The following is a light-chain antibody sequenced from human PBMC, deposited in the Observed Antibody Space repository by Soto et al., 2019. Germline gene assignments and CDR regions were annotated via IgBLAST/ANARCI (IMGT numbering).Light chain of an antibody. Sequence: QSALTQPRSVSGSPGQSVTISCTGTSSDVGAYNYVSWYQQHPDKAPKFMIYDVNNRPSGVPDRFSGSKSGNTASLTISGLQAEDAGDYYCCSYAGGYTWVFGGGTRLTVL. CDR3: CSYAGGYTWV. CDR2: DVN. J-gene: IGLJ3*02. CDR1: SSDVGAYNY. V-gene: IGLV2-11*01.